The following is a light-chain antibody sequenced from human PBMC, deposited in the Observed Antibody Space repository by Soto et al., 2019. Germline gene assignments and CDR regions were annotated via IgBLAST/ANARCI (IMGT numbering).Light chain of an antibody. J-gene: IGKJ2*01. CDR2: EAS. Sequence: DTQMTQSPSSLSASVGDRVTITCQASQDISNYLNWYRQKPGKAPRLLIYEASNLETGVPSGFSGSGSGTDFTFTISSLQPEHIATYYCQQYDNLPYTFGQGTKLEIK. CDR1: QDISNY. V-gene: IGKV1-33*01. CDR3: QQYDNLPYT.